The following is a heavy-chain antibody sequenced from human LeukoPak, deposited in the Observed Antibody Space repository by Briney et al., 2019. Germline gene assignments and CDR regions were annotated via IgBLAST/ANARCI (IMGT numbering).Heavy chain of an antibody. CDR3: ARQSDGSGSYLNNWFDP. J-gene: IGHJ5*02. V-gene: IGHV5-51*01. CDR1: GYSFTSYW. CDR2: IYPGDSDT. Sequence: GESLKISCKGSGYSFTSYWIGWVRQMPGKGLEWMGIIYPGDSDTRYSPSFQGQVTISADKPISTAYLQWSSLKASDTAMYYCARQSDGSGSYLNNWFDPWGQGTLVTVSS. D-gene: IGHD3-10*01.